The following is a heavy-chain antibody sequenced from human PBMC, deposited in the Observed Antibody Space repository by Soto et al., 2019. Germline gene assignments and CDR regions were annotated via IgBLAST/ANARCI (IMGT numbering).Heavy chain of an antibody. D-gene: IGHD2-15*01. Sequence: QVPLVESGGGVVQPGRSLRLSCAASGFTFSSYGMHWVRQAPGKGLEWVAVISYDGSNKYYADSVKGRFTISRDNSKNPLYLQMNSLRAEDTAVYYCANDKWVAATLLDYWGQGTLVTVSS. V-gene: IGHV3-30*18. J-gene: IGHJ4*02. CDR3: ANDKWVAATLLDY. CDR1: GFTFSSYG. CDR2: ISYDGSNK.